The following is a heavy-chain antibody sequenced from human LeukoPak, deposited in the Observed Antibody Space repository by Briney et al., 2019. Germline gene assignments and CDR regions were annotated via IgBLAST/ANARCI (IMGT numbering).Heavy chain of an antibody. J-gene: IGHJ1*01. CDR1: GFTFSSYA. D-gene: IGHD1-26*01. V-gene: IGHV3-30*04. CDR2: ISYDGSNK. CDR3: ARDVAAGGSYYDGYFQH. Sequence: GGSLRLSCAASGFTFSSYAMHWARQAPGKGLEWVAVISYDGSNKYYADSVKGRFTISRDNSKNTLYLQMNSLRAEDTAVYYCARDVAAGGSYYDGYFQHWGQGTLVTVSS.